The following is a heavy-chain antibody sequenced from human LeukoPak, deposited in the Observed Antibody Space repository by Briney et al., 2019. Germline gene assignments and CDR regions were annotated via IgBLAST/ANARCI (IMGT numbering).Heavy chain of an antibody. CDR2: IKQDGSEK. CDR1: GFTFSSYW. CDR3: ARHFGSGSYYYHYMDV. D-gene: IGHD3-10*01. V-gene: IGHV3-7*01. J-gene: IGHJ6*03. Sequence: PGGSLRLSCAASGFTFSSYWMSWVRQAPGKGLEWVANIKQDGSEKYYVDSVKGRFTISRDNAKNSLYLQMNSLRAEDTAVYYCARHFGSGSYYYHYMDVWGKGTTVTVSS.